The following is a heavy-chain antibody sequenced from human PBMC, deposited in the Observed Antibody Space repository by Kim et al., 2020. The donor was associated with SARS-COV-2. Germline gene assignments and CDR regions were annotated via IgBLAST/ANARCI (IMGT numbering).Heavy chain of an antibody. V-gene: IGHV3-23*01. J-gene: IGHJ6*02. CDR3: AKDGRYFDWLLESPPYYYYGMDV. Sequence: GGSLRLSCAASGFTFSSYAMSWVRQAPGKGLEWVSAISGSGGSTYYAESVKGRFTISRDNSKNTLYLQMNSLRAEDTAVYYCAKDGRYFDWLLESPPYYYYGMDVWGQGTTVTVSS. CDR2: ISGSGGST. CDR1: GFTFSSYA. D-gene: IGHD3-9*01.